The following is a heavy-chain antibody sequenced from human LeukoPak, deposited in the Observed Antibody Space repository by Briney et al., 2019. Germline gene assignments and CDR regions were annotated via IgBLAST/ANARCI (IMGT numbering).Heavy chain of an antibody. Sequence: GGSLRLSCAASGFTLSSYAMHWVRPAPGKGLEWVAVISYDGSNKYYADSVKGRFTISRDNSKNTLYLQMNSLRAEDTAVYYCARDRGIAAQVVAFDYWGQGTLVTVSS. CDR1: GFTLSSYA. CDR2: ISYDGSNK. J-gene: IGHJ4*02. V-gene: IGHV3-30*01. CDR3: ARDRGIAAQVVAFDY. D-gene: IGHD6-13*01.